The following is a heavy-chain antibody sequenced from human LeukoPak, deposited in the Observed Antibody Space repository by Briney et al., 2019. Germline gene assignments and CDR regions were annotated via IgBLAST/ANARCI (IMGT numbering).Heavy chain of an antibody. D-gene: IGHD1-26*01. CDR1: GFTFSSYA. Sequence: GGSLRLSCAGSGFTFSSYAMSWVRQAPGKGLEWVSTIGGSGGSTYYADSVKGRFTISRDNSKNTLYLQMNSLRAEDTAVYYCAKDFNVNYYSLWNCWGQGTLVTVSS. CDR2: IGGSGGST. J-gene: IGHJ4*02. CDR3: AKDFNVNYYSLWNC. V-gene: IGHV3-23*01.